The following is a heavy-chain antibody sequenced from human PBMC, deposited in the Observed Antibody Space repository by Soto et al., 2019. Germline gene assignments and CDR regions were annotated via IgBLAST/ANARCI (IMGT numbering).Heavy chain of an antibody. CDR3: ARAHLSGFDY. D-gene: IGHD6-25*01. CDR2: IYYSGST. Sequence: SETLSLTCTVSGGSISSSSYYWGWIRQPPGKGLEWIGNIYYSGSTYYNPSLKSRVTISVDTSKNQFSLKLSSVSAADTAVYYCARAHLSGFDYWGQGTLVTVSS. J-gene: IGHJ4*02. CDR1: GGSISSSSYY. V-gene: IGHV4-39*01.